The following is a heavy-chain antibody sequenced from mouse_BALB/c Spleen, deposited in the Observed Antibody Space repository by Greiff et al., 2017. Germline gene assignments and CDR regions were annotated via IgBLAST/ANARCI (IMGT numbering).Heavy chain of an antibody. J-gene: IGHJ1*01. V-gene: IGHV1-54*01. Sequence: QVQLQQSGAELVRPGTSVKVSCKASGYAFTNYLIEWVKQRPGQGLEWIGVINPGSGGTNYNEKFKGKATLTADKSSSTAYMQLSSLTSDDSAVYFCASGSSYWYFDVWGAGTTVTVSS. CDR3: ASGSSYWYFDV. CDR1: GYAFTNYL. CDR2: INPGSGGT. D-gene: IGHD1-1*01.